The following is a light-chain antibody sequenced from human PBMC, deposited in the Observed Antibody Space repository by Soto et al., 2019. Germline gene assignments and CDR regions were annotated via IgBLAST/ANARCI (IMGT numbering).Light chain of an antibody. CDR2: GAS. V-gene: IGKV3-15*01. CDR1: QSVSSSY. CDR3: QQYNNWPPYT. J-gene: IGKJ2*01. Sequence: EIVLTQSPGTLSLSPGERATLSCRAIQSVSSSYLAWYQQKPGQAPRLLIHGASTRAIGIPGRFSGSGFGTEFTLTISSLQSEDFAVYYCQQYNNWPPYTFGQGTKVDIK.